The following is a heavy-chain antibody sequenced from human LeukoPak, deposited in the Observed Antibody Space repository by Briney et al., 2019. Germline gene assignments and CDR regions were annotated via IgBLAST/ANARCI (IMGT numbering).Heavy chain of an antibody. CDR1: GYTFTGYY. V-gene: IGHV1-2*02. Sequence: VASVKVSCKASGYTFTGYYMHWVRQAPGQGLEWMGWINPNSGGTNYAQKFQGRVTMTRDTSISTAYMELSRLRSDDTAVYYCARTPHTHLTTYSDYYYYMDVWGKGTTVTISS. CDR2: INPNSGGT. D-gene: IGHD4-17*01. J-gene: IGHJ6*03. CDR3: ARTPHTHLTTYSDYYYYMDV.